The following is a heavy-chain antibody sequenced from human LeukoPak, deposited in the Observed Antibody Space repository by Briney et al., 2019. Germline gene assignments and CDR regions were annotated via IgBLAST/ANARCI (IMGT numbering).Heavy chain of an antibody. CDR1: GFTFSSYA. D-gene: IGHD5-24*01. Sequence: GRSLRLSCTASGFTFSSYAMHWVRQAPGKGLEWVAVISYDGSNNYYADSVKGRFTISRDNSNNTLSLQVNSLRAEDTAVYYCARDGYIRYFDYWGQGTLVTVSS. J-gene: IGHJ4*02. V-gene: IGHV3-30-3*01. CDR2: ISYDGSNN. CDR3: ARDGYIRYFDY.